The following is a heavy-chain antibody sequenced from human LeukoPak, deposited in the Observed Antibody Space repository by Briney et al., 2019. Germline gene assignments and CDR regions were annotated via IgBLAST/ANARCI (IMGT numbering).Heavy chain of an antibody. CDR2: FDPEDGET. J-gene: IGHJ4*02. CDR3: ATDLVVVPAAISR. D-gene: IGHD2-2*01. Sequence: ASVKVSCKVSGYTLTELSMHWMRQAPGKGLEWMGGFDPEDGETIYAQRFQGRVTMTEDTSTDTAYMELSSLRSEDTAVYYCATDLVVVPAAISRWGQGTLVTVSS. V-gene: IGHV1-24*01. CDR1: GYTLTELS.